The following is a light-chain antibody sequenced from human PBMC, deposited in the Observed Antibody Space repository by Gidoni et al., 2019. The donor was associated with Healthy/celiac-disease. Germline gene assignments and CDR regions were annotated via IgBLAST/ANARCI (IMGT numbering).Light chain of an antibody. V-gene: IGLV3-19*01. CDR3: NSRDSSGNHVV. Sequence: SSELTQDPAVSVALGQTFRITCQGDSLRSYYASWYQQKPGQAPVLVSYGKNTRPSGTPDRFSGSSSGNTASLTITGAQAEDEADYYCNSRDSSGNHVVFGGGTKLTVL. CDR1: SLRSYY. J-gene: IGLJ2*01. CDR2: GKN.